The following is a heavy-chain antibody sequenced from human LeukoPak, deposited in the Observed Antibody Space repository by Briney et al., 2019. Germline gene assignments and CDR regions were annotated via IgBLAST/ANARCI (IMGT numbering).Heavy chain of an antibody. CDR3: AKDPNWVTMIDALDI. J-gene: IGHJ3*02. CDR1: GFTFSSYA. Sequence: PGGSLRLSCAASGFTFSSYAMSWVRQAPGKELEWVSAISGSGGSTYYADSVKGRFTISRDNSKNTLYLQMNSLRAEDTAVYYCAKDPNWVTMIDALDIWGQGTMVTVSS. D-gene: IGHD3-22*01. CDR2: ISGSGGST. V-gene: IGHV3-23*01.